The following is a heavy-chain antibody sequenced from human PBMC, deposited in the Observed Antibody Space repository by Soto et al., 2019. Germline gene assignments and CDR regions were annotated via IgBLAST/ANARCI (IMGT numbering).Heavy chain of an antibody. J-gene: IGHJ4*02. D-gene: IGHD1-1*01. V-gene: IGHV1-69*06. CDR2: IIPIFGTA. CDR1: GYTFTSYD. Sequence: QVQLVQSGAEVKKPGASVKVSCKASGYTFTSYDINWVRQAPGQGLEWMGGIIPIFGTANYAQKFQGRVTITADKCTSAAYMELSSLRSEDTAVYYCGRDKSGATTPYFDYWGQGTLVTVST. CDR3: GRDKSGATTPYFDY.